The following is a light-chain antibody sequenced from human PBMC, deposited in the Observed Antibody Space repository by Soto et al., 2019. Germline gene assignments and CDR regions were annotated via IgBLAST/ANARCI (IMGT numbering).Light chain of an antibody. J-gene: IGLJ3*02. V-gene: IGLV1-44*01. CDR3: AAWDDSLHGV. CDR1: SSNIGSNT. Sequence: QSVLTQPPSASGTPGQRVTISWSGSSSNIGSNTVHWYQQVPGTTPKLLIYNDNQRPSGVPDRFAGSKSGTSASLAISGLQSVDEADYYCAAWDDSLHGVFGGGTKLTVL. CDR2: NDN.